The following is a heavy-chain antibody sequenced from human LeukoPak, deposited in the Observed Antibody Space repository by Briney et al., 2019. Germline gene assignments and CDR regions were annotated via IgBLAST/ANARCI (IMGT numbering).Heavy chain of an antibody. J-gene: IGHJ6*04. D-gene: IGHD3-10*02. CDR2: ISSSGSTI. CDR3: AELGITMIGGV. V-gene: IGHV3-48*03. CDR1: GFTFSSYE. Sequence: GGSLRLSCAASGFTFSSYEMNWVRRAPGKGLEWVSYISSSGSTIYYADSVKGRFTISRDNAKNSLYLQMNSLRAEDTAVYCCAELGITMIGGVWGKGTTVTISS.